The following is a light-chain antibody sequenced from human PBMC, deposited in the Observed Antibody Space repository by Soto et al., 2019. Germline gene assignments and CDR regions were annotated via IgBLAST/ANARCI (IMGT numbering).Light chain of an antibody. J-gene: IGKJ5*01. CDR1: QGVTTN. V-gene: IGKV3-15*01. Sequence: EILMTQSPAILSVSPGERATLSCRAGQGVTTNFAWYQQKSGQSPRLLIYDVSIRATGVPARFSGTGSETDFTLTICGLQSEDSAISFCQQYNNGPFSFGQGPLLEI. CDR2: DVS. CDR3: QQYNNGPFS.